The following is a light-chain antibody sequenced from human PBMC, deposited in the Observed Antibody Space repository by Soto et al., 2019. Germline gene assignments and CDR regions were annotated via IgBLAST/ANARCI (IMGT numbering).Light chain of an antibody. Sequence: IVFTHSPATLSLPPGERPTRSSRASQGLGTNLAWYQQKPGQAPRLLIYAASTRATGVPGRFSGSGSGTDFTLTISCLQSEDFATYYCQQYYSYPVTCGQGKRLEIK. CDR2: AAS. V-gene: IGKV3-15*01. J-gene: IGKJ5*01. CDR1: QGLGTN. CDR3: QQYYSYPVT.